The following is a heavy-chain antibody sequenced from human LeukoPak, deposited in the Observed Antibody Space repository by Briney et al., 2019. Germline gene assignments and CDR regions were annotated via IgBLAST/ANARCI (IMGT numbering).Heavy chain of an antibody. D-gene: IGHD6-6*01. Sequence: MAGGSLRLSCAASRFNFNDYYMSWIRQAPGKGLEWLSYISSSANDKYYADSVKGRFTISRDNAKNSLYLQMNSLRVEDTAVYYCASGSSSVGYWGRGTLVTVSS. J-gene: IGHJ4*02. CDR1: RFNFNDYY. CDR3: ASGSSSVGY. V-gene: IGHV3-11*01. CDR2: ISSSANDK.